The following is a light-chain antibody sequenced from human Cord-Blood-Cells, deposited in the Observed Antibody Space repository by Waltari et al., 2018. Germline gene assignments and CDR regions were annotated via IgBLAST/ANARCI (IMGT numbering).Light chain of an antibody. CDR1: SSAVGGSHS. J-gene: IGLJ3*02. CDR2: DVS. V-gene: IGLV2-14*01. CDR3: SSYTSSSTWV. Sequence: QSALTPPASVSWSPGQSITLSCPVTSSAVGGSHSVSWSQQHPAKAPKLMIYDVSKRPSGVSNRFSGSKSGNTASLTISGLQAEDEADYYYSSYTSSSTWVFGGGTKLTVL.